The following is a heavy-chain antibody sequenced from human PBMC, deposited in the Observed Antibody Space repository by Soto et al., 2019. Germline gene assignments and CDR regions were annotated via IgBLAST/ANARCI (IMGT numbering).Heavy chain of an antibody. CDR3: AKGIAAAGNPLFDY. Sequence: SETLSLTCTVSGGSISSSSYYWGWIRQPPGKGLEWIGSIYYSGSTYYNPSLKSRVTISVDTSKNQFSLKLSSVTAADTAVYYCAKGIAAAGNPLFDYWGLGTLVTVSS. CDR2: IYYSGST. D-gene: IGHD6-13*01. J-gene: IGHJ4*02. V-gene: IGHV4-39*01. CDR1: GGSISSSSYY.